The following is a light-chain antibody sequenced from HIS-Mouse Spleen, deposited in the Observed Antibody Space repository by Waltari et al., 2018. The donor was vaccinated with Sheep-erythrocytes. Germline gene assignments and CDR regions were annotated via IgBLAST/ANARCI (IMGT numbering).Light chain of an antibody. CDR2: DVS. CDR1: SSDVGGYNY. CDR3: CSYAGSYTYV. V-gene: IGLV2-11*01. J-gene: IGLJ1*01. Sequence: QSALTQPRSVSGSPGQSVTISCTGTSSDVGGYNYVSWYQHHPGKAPKLMIYDVSKRPSGVPVRFSGSKSGNTASLTISGLQAEDEADYYCCSYAGSYTYVFGTGTKVTVL.